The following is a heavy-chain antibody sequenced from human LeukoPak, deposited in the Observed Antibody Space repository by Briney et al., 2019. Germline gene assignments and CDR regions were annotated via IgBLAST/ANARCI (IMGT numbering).Heavy chain of an antibody. CDR1: GGSISSGGYS. CDR3: ARGPVGRALDY. CDR2: IYYSGST. D-gene: IGHD1-26*01. Sequence: SQTLSLTCTVSGGSISSGGYSWSWIRQHPGKGLEWIGYIYYSGSTYYNPSLKSRVTISVDTSKNQFSLKLSSVTAADTAAYYCARGPVGRALDYWGQGTLVTVSS. V-gene: IGHV4-31*03. J-gene: IGHJ4*02.